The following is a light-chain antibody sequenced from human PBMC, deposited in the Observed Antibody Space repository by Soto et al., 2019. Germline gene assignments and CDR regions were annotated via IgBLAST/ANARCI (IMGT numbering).Light chain of an antibody. CDR1: QGISNY. CDR2: AAS. CDR3: QKYNCAPFT. V-gene: IGKV1-27*01. Sequence: DIQMTQSPSSLSASVGDRVAITCRASQGISNYLAWYQQKPGKVPNLLIYAASTLQSGVPSRFSRSGSWTCFTLTISSQQPEDVEHYYCQKYNCAPFTFGPGTKVDIK. J-gene: IGKJ3*01.